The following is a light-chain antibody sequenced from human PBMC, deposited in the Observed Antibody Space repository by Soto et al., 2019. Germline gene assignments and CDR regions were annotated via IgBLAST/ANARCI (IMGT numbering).Light chain of an antibody. V-gene: IGKV4-1*01. CDR2: WSS. CDR1: QSVAYTSNKKTY. Sequence: DIVMTQSPDSLAVSLGERATINCKSSQSVAYTSNKKTYVAWYQQKAGQPPKLLLYWSSTRASGVPDRFSGSGSGTDFTLTISSLQAEDVAVYYCQLYYSPLWTFGQGTKVQIK. J-gene: IGKJ1*01. CDR3: QLYYSPLWT.